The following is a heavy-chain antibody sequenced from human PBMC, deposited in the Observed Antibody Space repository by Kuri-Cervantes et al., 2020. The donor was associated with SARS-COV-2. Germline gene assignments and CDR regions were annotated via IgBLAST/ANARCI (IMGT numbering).Heavy chain of an antibody. J-gene: IGHJ2*01. CDR3: AKDLTIAVAGFNWYFDL. D-gene: IGHD6-19*01. CDR1: GFTFSSYA. V-gene: IGHV3-23*01. CDR2: ISGSGGST. Sequence: GESLKISCAASGFTFSSYAMSWVRQAPGKGLEWVSAISGSGGSTYYADSVKGRFTIFRDNSKNTLYLQMNSLRAEDTAVYYCAKDLTIAVAGFNWYFDLWGRGTLVTVSS.